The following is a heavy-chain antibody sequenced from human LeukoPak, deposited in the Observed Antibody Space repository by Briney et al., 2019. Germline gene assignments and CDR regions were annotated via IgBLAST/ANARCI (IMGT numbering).Heavy chain of an antibody. CDR1: GGSISSYY. CDR3: ARDTATVFYYYMDV. Sequence: PSETLSLTCTVPGGSISSYYWSWIRQPPGKGLEWIGYIYYSGSTNYNPSLKSRVTISVDTSKNQFSLKLSSVTAADTAVYYCARDTATVFYYYMDVWGKGTTVTVSS. J-gene: IGHJ6*03. V-gene: IGHV4-59*01. D-gene: IGHD4-17*01. CDR2: IYYSGST.